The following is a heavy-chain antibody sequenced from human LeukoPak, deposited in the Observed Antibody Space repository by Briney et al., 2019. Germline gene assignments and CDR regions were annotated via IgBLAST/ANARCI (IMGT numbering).Heavy chain of an antibody. CDR2: ISSSSSTI. J-gene: IGHJ6*03. D-gene: IGHD6-13*01. V-gene: IGHV3-48*04. Sequence: GGSLRLSCAVSGITLSNYGMSWVRQAPGKGLEWVSYISSSSSTIYYADSVKGRFTISRDNAKNSLYLQMNSLRAEDTAVYYCARSAKQQLVPDYYYYYYMDVWGKGTTVTVSS. CDR3: ARSAKQQLVPDYYYYYYMDV. CDR1: GITLSNYG.